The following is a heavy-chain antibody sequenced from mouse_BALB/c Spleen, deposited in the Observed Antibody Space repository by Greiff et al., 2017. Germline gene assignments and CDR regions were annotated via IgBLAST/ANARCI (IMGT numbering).Heavy chain of an antibody. V-gene: IGHV5-6-5*01. Sequence: EVMLVESGGGLVKPGGSLKLSCAASGFTFSSYAMSWVRQPPEKRLEWVASISSGGSTYYPDSVKGRFTISRDNARNILYLQMSSLRSEDTAMYYCARTHYYGSGFDYWGQGTTLTVSS. D-gene: IGHD1-1*01. CDR1: GFTFSSYA. J-gene: IGHJ2*01. CDR2: ISSGGST. CDR3: ARTHYYGSGFDY.